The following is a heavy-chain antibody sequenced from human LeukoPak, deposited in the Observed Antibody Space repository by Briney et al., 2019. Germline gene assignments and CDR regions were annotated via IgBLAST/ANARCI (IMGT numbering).Heavy chain of an antibody. V-gene: IGHV3-23*01. J-gene: IGHJ6*03. CDR2: ISGSGGST. Sequence: GGSLRLSCAASGFTFSSYGMNWVRQAPGKGLEWVSAISGSGGSTYYADSVKGRFTISRDNSKNTLYLQMNSLRAEDTAVYYCASILGYCTNGVCWSDYYYMDVWGKGTTVTISS. D-gene: IGHD2-8*01. CDR1: GFTFSSYG. CDR3: ASILGYCTNGVCWSDYYYMDV.